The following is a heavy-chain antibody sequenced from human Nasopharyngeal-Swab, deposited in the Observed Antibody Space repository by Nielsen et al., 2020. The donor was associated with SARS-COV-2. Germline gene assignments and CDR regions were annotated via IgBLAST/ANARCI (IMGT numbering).Heavy chain of an antibody. Sequence: GGSLRLSGAATGFTFSSYWMSRLRQAPGKGLEWVANMKQDGSEKYYVDSVKGRFTISRDNAKNSLYLQMNSLRVEDTAVYYCARDPAAAAPSHRWGQGTLVTVSS. CDR3: ARDPAAAAPSHR. CDR2: MKQDGSEK. J-gene: IGHJ4*02. D-gene: IGHD6-13*01. V-gene: IGHV3-7*03. CDR1: GFTFSSYW.